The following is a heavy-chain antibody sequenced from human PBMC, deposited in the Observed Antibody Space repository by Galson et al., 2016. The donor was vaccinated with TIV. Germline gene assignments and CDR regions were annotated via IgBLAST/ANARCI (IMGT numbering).Heavy chain of an antibody. V-gene: IGHV1-3*01. Sequence: SVKVSCKASGYTFRDYALHWVRQAPGQRPEWLGWINAGNGNAKLSQRFQDRVTITRDRSASTAYLTLTRLRGEDTAVYYCAKDPEQWRDQSYYFDVWGQGTLVTVSS. CDR3: AKDPEQWRDQSYYFDV. CDR1: GYTFRDYA. J-gene: IGHJ4*02. CDR2: INAGNGNA. D-gene: IGHD6-19*01.